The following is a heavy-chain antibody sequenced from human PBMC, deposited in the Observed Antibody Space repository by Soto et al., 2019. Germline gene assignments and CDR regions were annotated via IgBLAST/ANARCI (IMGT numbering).Heavy chain of an antibody. Sequence: SETLSLTCTVSGGSISSSDYYWGWIRQPPGKGLEWIGSLYYSGRTFYNPSLKSRVTISVDTSKDQFFLKLSSVTAADAAVYYCARPGGYISDWYVGAFDSWGQGTMVTVSS. CDR2: LYYSGRT. J-gene: IGHJ3*02. D-gene: IGHD6-19*01. CDR3: ARPGGYISDWYVGAFDS. CDR1: GGSISSSDYY. V-gene: IGHV4-39*01.